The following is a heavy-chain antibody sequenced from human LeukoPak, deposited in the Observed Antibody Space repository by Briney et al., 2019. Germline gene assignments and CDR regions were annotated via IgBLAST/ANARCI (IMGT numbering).Heavy chain of an antibody. V-gene: IGHV4-4*09. D-gene: IGHD2-2*01. CDR3: ARQKCTSTSCLTKNAFDI. Sequence: PSEALSLTCTVSGSIRGYYWSWIQQPPGKGLEGVGYIYTSGSNNYNPSLESRVTISVDTSKNQFSLDLSSVTAADTAVYYCARQKCTSTSCLTKNAFDIWGQGTMVTVSS. J-gene: IGHJ3*02. CDR2: IYTSGSN. CDR1: GSIRGYY.